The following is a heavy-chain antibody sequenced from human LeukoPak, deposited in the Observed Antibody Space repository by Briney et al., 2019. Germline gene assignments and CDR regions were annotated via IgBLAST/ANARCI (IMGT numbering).Heavy chain of an antibody. CDR3: ASSYGDSTTIDY. CDR1: GGSISTYY. D-gene: IGHD4-17*01. CDR2: IYNSGST. Sequence: SETLSLTCTVSGGSISTYYWSWIRQPPGKGLEWIGYIYNSGSTSYHPSLKSRVTISGDTSKNQFSLKLSSVTAADTAVYYCASSYGDSTTIDYWGQGTLVTVSS. V-gene: IGHV4-59*01. J-gene: IGHJ4*02.